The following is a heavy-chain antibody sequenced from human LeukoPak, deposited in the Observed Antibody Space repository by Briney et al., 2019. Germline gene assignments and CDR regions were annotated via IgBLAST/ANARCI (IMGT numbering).Heavy chain of an antibody. J-gene: IGHJ2*01. CDR2: IYYSGST. CDR3: ARGRVGLAGL. D-gene: IGHD3-10*01. CDR1: GGSISSYY. Sequence: SETLSLTCTVSGGSISSYYWSWIRQPPGKGLEWIGYIYYSGSTNYNPSLKSRVTISVDTSRNQFSLKLSSVTAADTAVYYCARGRVGLAGLWGRGTLVTVSS. V-gene: IGHV4-59*01.